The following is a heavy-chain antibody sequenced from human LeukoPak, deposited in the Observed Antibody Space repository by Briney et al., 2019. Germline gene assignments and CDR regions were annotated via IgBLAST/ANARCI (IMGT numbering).Heavy chain of an antibody. V-gene: IGHV4-39*01. CDR3: ARMFSLRLGELSLFWGFDY. CDR1: GGSISSSSYY. J-gene: IGHJ4*02. D-gene: IGHD3-16*02. Sequence: SETLSLTCTVSGGSISSSSYYWGWIRQPPGKGLEWIGSIYYSGSTYYNPSLKSRVTVSVDTSKNQFSLKLSSVTAADTAVYYCARMFSLRLGELSLFWGFDYWGQGTLVTVSS. CDR2: IYYSGST.